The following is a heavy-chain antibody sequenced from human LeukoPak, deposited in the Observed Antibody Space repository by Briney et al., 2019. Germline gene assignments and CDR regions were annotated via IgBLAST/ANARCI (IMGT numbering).Heavy chain of an antibody. D-gene: IGHD3-3*01. Sequence: GESLQISCQGSGYSFTSYWIGWVRPMPGKGLEWMGIIYPGDSDTRYSPSFQGQVTISADKSISTAYLQWSSLKASDTAMYYCARHSFSFGVVKYYYGMDVWGQGTTVTVSS. V-gene: IGHV5-51*01. CDR2: IYPGDSDT. CDR3: ARHSFSFGVVKYYYGMDV. J-gene: IGHJ6*02. CDR1: GYSFTSYW.